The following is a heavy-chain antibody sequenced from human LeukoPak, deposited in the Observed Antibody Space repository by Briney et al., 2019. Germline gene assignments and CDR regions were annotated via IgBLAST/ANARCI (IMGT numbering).Heavy chain of an antibody. CDR2: IYYSGST. Sequence: PSETLSLTCNVSGGSISSNDYSWVWIRQPPGKGLEWIGSIYYSGSTYYNPSLKTRVTISVDTSKNHFSLRLNSITAADTAIYYCARAIFGVVEHYFDYWGQGTLVTVSS. V-gene: IGHV4-39*07. CDR3: ARAIFGVVEHYFDY. CDR1: GGSISSNDYS. D-gene: IGHD3-3*01. J-gene: IGHJ4*02.